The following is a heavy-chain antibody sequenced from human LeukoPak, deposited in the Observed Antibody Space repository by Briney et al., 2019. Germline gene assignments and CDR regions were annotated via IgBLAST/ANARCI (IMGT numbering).Heavy chain of an antibody. CDR1: GFTFSTYW. J-gene: IGHJ4*02. Sequence: AGGSLRLSCAASGFTFSTYWMSWVRQAPGKGLEWVANIKEDGSEQYYVDSLEGRFTISRDNAQNSLYLQMSSLRAEDTAMYYCARDSAGNDYWGQGTLVTGSS. CDR2: IKEDGSEQ. CDR3: ARDSAGNDY. D-gene: IGHD6-13*01. V-gene: IGHV3-7*01.